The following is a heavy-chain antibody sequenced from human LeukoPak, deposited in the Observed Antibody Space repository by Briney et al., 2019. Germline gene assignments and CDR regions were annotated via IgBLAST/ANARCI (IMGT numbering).Heavy chain of an antibody. J-gene: IGHJ4*02. CDR1: GYTFTGYY. CDR3: ARVIAMAGLDY. CDR2: INPDSGGT. Sequence: ASVKVSCKASGYTFTGYYMHWVRQAPGQGLEWMGWINPDSGGTNYAQKFQGRVTMTRDTSIRTAYMEVSRLRSDDTAVYYCARVIAMAGLDYWGQGTLVTVSS. D-gene: IGHD6-19*01. V-gene: IGHV1-2*02.